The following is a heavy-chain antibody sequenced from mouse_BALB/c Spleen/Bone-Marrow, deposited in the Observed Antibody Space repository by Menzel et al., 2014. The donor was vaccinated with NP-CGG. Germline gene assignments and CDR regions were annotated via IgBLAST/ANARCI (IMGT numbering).Heavy chain of an antibody. D-gene: IGHD4-1*01. J-gene: IGHJ2*01. V-gene: IGHV5-17*02. CDR1: GFIFSSFG. CDR3: TRGGNWDDFDY. Sequence: EVKLEESGGGLVQPGGSRKLSCGASGFIFSSFGMHWVRQAPEKGLEWVAYISSGSSTIFYADTVKGRFTISRDNPRNTLFLQITSLRSEDTAMYYCTRGGNWDDFDYWGQGTTLTVSS. CDR2: ISSGSSTI.